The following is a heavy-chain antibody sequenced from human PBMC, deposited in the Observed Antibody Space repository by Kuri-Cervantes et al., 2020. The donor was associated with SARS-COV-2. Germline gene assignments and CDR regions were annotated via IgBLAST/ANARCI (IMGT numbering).Heavy chain of an antibody. J-gene: IGHJ4*02. CDR3: ARDLRNDPFYESGSSVY. D-gene: IGHD3-3*01. CDR1: GFTFSSYW. V-gene: IGHV3-7*01. Sequence: GGSLRLSCAASGFTFSSYWMSWVRQAPGKGLEWVANIKQDGSEKYYVDSVKGRFTISRDNAKYSLYLQMNSLRDEDTAVYYCARDLRNDPFYESGSSVYWGQGTLVTVSS. CDR2: IKQDGSEK.